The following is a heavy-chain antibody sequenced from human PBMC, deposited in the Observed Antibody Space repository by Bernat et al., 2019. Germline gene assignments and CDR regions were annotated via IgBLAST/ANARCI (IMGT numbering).Heavy chain of an antibody. CDR3: ARGVLLWFGVVDY. Sequence: QVQLVQSGAEVKKPGASVKVSCKASGYTFTSYDINWVRHATGQGLEWMGWMNPNSGNTGYAQKFQDRVTMTRNTSISTAYMELSSQRSEDTAVYYCARGVLLWFGVVDYWGQGTLVTVSS. V-gene: IGHV1-8*01. CDR1: GYTFTSYD. D-gene: IGHD3-10*01. CDR2: MNPNSGNT. J-gene: IGHJ4*02.